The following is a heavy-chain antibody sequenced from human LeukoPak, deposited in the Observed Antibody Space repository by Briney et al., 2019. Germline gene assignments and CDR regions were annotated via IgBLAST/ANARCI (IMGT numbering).Heavy chain of an antibody. Sequence: GGSLRLSCTASAFTFSDYSMNWVRQAPGKGLEWVSYISGRSSTIYFADSVKGRFTISRDNAKNSMYLQMNSLRAEDTAVYYCARDRIKSGSYYFDYWGQGTLVTVSS. CDR1: AFTFSDYS. J-gene: IGHJ4*02. V-gene: IGHV3-48*01. D-gene: IGHD1-26*01. CDR3: ARDRIKSGSYYFDY. CDR2: ISGRSSTI.